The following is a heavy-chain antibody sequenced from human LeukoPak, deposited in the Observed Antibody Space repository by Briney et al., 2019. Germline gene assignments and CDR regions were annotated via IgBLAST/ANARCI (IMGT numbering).Heavy chain of an antibody. D-gene: IGHD3-10*01. CDR1: GGSISSYY. J-gene: IGHJ6*02. CDR2: IYYSGST. Sequence: SKTLSLTCTVSGGSISSYYWSWIRQPPGKGLEWIGYIYYSGSTNYNPSLKSRVTISVDTSKNQFSLKLSSVTAADTAVYYCARERAPLRSLWFGELSDYYYYGMDVWGQGTTVTVSS. CDR3: ARERAPLRSLWFGELSDYYYYGMDV. V-gene: IGHV4-59*12.